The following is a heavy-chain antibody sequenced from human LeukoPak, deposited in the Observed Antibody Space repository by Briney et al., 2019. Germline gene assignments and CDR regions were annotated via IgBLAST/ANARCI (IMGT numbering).Heavy chain of an antibody. V-gene: IGHV3-23*01. CDR2: ISGSGGST. Sequence: GGSLRLSCAASGFTFSSYAMSWVRQAPGKGLEWVSAISGSGGSTYYADSVKGRFTISRDNSKNTLYLQMNSLRAEDTAVYYCAKPMFRGDHPYYFDYWGQGTLVSVSS. CDR1: GFTFSSYA. J-gene: IGHJ4*02. D-gene: IGHD3-10*01. CDR3: AKPMFRGDHPYYFDY.